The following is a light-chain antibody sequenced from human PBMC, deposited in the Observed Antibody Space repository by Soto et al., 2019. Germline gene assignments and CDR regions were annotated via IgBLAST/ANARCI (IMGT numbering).Light chain of an antibody. J-gene: IGKJ5*01. Sequence: EIGLTQSPATLSLSPGERATLSCRASQSITSGFLAWYQLKPGQAPRLLIFGASDTATGIPGRFSGSGSGTDFTLTISRLEPDDFAVYYCQQYHMSPFPFGQGTRLEIK. CDR3: QQYHMSPFP. V-gene: IGKV3-20*01. CDR2: GAS. CDR1: QSITSGF.